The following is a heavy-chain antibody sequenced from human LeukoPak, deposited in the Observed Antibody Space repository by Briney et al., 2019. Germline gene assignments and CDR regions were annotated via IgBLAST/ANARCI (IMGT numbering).Heavy chain of an antibody. J-gene: IGHJ4*02. D-gene: IGHD3-10*01. CDR2: ISGSGGST. V-gene: IGHV3-23*01. CDR1: GFTFSSYA. Sequence: GGSLRLSCAASGFTFSSYAMSWVRQAPGKGLEWVSAISGSGGSTYYADSVKGRFTISRDNAKNTLYLQMNSLRAEDTTVYYCASLNYYGSGSYDYYFDYWGQGTLVTVSS. CDR3: ASLNYYGSGSYDYYFDY.